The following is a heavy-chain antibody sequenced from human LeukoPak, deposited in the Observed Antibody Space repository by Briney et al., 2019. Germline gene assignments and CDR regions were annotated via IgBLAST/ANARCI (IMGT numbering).Heavy chain of an antibody. V-gene: IGHV4-4*07. CDR1: GGSISSYY. CDR3: AREWMVRGVIAFSWFDP. Sequence: KPSETLSLTCTVSGGSISSYYWSWIRQPAGKGLEWIGRIYTSGSTNYNPSLKSRVTMSVDTSKNRFSLKLSSVTAADTAVYYCAREWMVRGVIAFSWFDPWGQGTLVTVSS. D-gene: IGHD3-10*01. CDR2: IYTSGST. J-gene: IGHJ5*02.